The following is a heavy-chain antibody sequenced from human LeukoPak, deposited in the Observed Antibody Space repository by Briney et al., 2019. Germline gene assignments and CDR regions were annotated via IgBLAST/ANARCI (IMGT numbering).Heavy chain of an antibody. J-gene: IGHJ4*02. Sequence: GGSLRLSCAAYGFTFSSYAMSWVRQAPGKGLEWVLGISGSGGSTYYADSVKGRFTISRDNSKNTLYLQMNSLRAEDTAVYYCAKDLYSFGPFDYWGQGTLVTVSS. CDR2: ISGSGGST. D-gene: IGHD5-18*01. CDR1: GFTFSSYA. CDR3: AKDLYSFGPFDY. V-gene: IGHV3-23*01.